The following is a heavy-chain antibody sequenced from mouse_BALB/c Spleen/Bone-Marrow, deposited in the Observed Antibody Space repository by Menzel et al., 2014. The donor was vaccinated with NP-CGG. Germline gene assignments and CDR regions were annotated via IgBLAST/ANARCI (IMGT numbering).Heavy chain of an antibody. J-gene: IGHJ3*01. CDR1: GFSLTGYG. Sequence: QVQLQQSGPGLVAPSPSLSITCTVSGFSLTGYGVNWVRQPPGKGLEWLGMIWDDGSKDYNSALKSRLSISKDNSKSQVFLKMNRLQNDDTARYYCATDGCFAYWGQGTLVTVSA. D-gene: IGHD2-3*01. CDR2: IWDDGSK. V-gene: IGHV2-6-7*01. CDR3: ATDGCFAY.